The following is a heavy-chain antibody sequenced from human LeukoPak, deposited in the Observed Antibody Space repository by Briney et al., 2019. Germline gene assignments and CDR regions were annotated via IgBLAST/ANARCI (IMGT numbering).Heavy chain of an antibody. V-gene: IGHV3-7*01. D-gene: IGHD3-22*01. CDR1: GFTFSNSW. Sequence: GGSLRLSCAASGFTFSNSWMTWVRQAPGKGLECVANINQDGSEKYYVDSVKGRFTISRDNAKNSLYLQMNSLRAEDTAVYYCARDQYDSSGYYWSSVDYWGQGTLVTVSS. CDR3: ARDQYDSSGYYWSSVDY. J-gene: IGHJ4*02. CDR2: INQDGSEK.